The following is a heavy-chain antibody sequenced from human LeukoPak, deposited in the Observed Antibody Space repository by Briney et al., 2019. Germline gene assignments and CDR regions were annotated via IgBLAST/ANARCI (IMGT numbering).Heavy chain of an antibody. J-gene: IGHJ4*02. Sequence: GGSLRLSCAASGFTFSHYGMHWVRQAPGKGLEWVAAIWSDGSNKFYADSVKGRFTISRDDSRDTVYLQMDSLTAEDTAVYYCAKDAQRGFDYSNSLEYWGQGTLVIVSS. V-gene: IGHV3-33*06. CDR2: IWSDGSNK. CDR1: GFTFSHYG. CDR3: AKDAQRGFDYSNSLEY. D-gene: IGHD4-11*01.